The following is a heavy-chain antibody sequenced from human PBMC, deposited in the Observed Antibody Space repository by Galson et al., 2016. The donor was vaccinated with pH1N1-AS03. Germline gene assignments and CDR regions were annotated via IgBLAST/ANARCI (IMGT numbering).Heavy chain of an antibody. D-gene: IGHD3-3*01. V-gene: IGHV1-3*01. CDR3: ARGILEAVIDY. CDR2: INVGSGNT. CDR1: GHNFTNYA. Sequence: SVKVSCKASGHNFTNYAIHWVRQAPGQRLEWMGWINVGSGNTKYSQKFQGRVTMTRDTSASTAYMELSSLTSDDTSVYYCARGILEAVIDYWGQGSLVTVSS. J-gene: IGHJ4*02.